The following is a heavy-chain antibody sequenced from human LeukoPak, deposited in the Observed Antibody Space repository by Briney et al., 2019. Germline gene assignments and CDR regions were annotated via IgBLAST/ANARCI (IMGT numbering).Heavy chain of an antibody. V-gene: IGHV1-8*01. CDR3: ARASRTYFGDYLYYFDS. Sequence: ASVKVSCKASGYTFSNYDINWVRQATGQGLEWMGWMNPKSGNTGYAQNFQGRVTMTRNSSITTSYMELSNLRSEDTAVYYCARASRTYFGDYLYYFDSWGQGTLVTVSS. D-gene: IGHD4-17*01. CDR2: MNPKSGNT. CDR1: GYTFSNYD. J-gene: IGHJ4*02.